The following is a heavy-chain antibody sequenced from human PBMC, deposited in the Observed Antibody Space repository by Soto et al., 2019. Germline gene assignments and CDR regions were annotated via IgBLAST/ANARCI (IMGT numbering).Heavy chain of an antibody. D-gene: IGHD6-6*01. CDR1: GGSFSGYY. CDR2: INHSGST. J-gene: IGHJ6*02. V-gene: IGHV4-34*01. CDR3: ARGRIAARKYYYYGMDV. Sequence: SETLSLTCAVYGGSFSGYYWSWIRQPPGKGLEWIGEINHSGSTNYNPSLKSRVTISVDTSKNQFSLKLSSVTAADTAVYYCARGRIAARKYYYYGMDVWGQGTTVTVS.